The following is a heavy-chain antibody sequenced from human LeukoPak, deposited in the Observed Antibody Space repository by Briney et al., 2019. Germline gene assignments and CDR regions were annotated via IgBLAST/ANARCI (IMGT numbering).Heavy chain of an antibody. CDR3: ARGAPQLG. D-gene: IGHD6-13*01. CDR1: GFTFSSYA. Sequence: PGGSLRLSCSASGFTFSSYAMHWVRQAPGKGLEYVSAISSSGGRTYYADSVRGRFTISRDNAKNTLYLQMNSLRAEDTAVYYGARGAPQLGWGQGTLVTVSS. J-gene: IGHJ4*02. CDR2: ISSSGGRT. V-gene: IGHV3-64*04.